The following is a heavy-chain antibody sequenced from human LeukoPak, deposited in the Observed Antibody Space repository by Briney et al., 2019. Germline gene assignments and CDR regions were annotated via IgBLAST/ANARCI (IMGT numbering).Heavy chain of an antibody. CDR2: IYTSGST. Sequence: PSETLSLTCTVSGGSISSYYWSWIRQPAGKGLEWIGRIYTSGSTNYNPSLKSRVTMSVDTSKNQFSLKLSSVTAADTAVYYCARVHSWEIPYAFDIWGQGTMVTVSS. CDR1: GGSISSYY. D-gene: IGHD1-26*01. CDR3: ARVHSWEIPYAFDI. V-gene: IGHV4-4*07. J-gene: IGHJ3*02.